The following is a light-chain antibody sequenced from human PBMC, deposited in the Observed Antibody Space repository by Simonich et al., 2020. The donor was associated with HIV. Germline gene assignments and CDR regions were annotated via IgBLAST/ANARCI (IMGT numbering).Light chain of an antibody. J-gene: IGLJ2*01. CDR1: SSNIESNY. V-gene: IGLV1-51*01. CDR2: DNN. CDR3: GTWDSSLSAVL. Sequence: QSVLTQPPSASGTPGQRVTISCSGSSSNIESNYLSWYQQLPGTAPKLLIYDNNKRPSGIPDRFSASKSGTSATLGITGLQTGDEADYYCGTWDSSLSAVLFGGGTKLTVL.